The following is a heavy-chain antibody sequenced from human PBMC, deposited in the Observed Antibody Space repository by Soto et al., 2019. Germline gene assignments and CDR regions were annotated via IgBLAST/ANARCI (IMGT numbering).Heavy chain of an antibody. Sequence: QVQLVQSGAEVKKPGASVKVSCKASGYAFTRYYMHWVRQAPGQGLEWMGIINPSGGSTSYAQKYQSRLTKTSGTSKSRVYMELSSMRSEETAVYYCGRDQEYNGDWRLYYYYYYMDVWGKGTTVTVSS. CDR1: GYAFTRYY. CDR3: GRDQEYNGDWRLYYYYYYMDV. V-gene: IGHV1-46*03. D-gene: IGHD1-20*01. J-gene: IGHJ6*03. CDR2: INPSGGST.